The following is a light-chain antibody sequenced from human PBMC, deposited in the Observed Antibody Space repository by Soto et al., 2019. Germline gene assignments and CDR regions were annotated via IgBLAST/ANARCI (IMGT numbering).Light chain of an antibody. CDR2: GAS. V-gene: IGKV3-15*01. CDR1: QSVSSN. Sequence: EIVMTQSPDTLSVSPGERATLSCRASQSVSSNLAWYQQKPGQAPRLLIYGASSRATGIPARFSGSGSGTELTLTISSLQSEDVAVYYCQQYNKWSPYTFGQGTKLEIK. J-gene: IGKJ2*01. CDR3: QQYNKWSPYT.